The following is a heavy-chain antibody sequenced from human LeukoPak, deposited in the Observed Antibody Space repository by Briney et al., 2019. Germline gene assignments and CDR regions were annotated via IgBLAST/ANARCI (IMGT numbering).Heavy chain of an antibody. Sequence: ASVKVSCKVSGYTLTELSMHWVRQAPGKGLEWMGGFDPEDGETIYAQKFQGRVTMTEDTSTDTAYLELSSLRSEDTAVYYCATLYYDISTGYSSWYFDLWGRGTLVTVSS. CDR2: FDPEDGET. CDR1: GYTLTELS. D-gene: IGHD3-9*01. CDR3: ATLYYDISTGYSSWYFDL. V-gene: IGHV1-24*01. J-gene: IGHJ2*01.